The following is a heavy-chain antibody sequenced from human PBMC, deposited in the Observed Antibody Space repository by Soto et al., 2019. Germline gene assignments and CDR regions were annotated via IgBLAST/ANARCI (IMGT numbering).Heavy chain of an antibody. D-gene: IGHD1-1*01. V-gene: IGHV1-69*02. CDR2: IIPPIDKT. CDR1: GGSFSSYT. J-gene: IGHJ5*02. CDR3: APTTGALVPVPS. Sequence: QVQLVQSGAEVKRPGSSVHVSCKASGGSFSSYTVSWVRQAPGQGLEWMGRIIPPIDKTNYAQKFQGRLTITADRSTSTVYMELSSLRFDDTAVYYCAPTTGALVPVPSWGLGTLVTVSS.